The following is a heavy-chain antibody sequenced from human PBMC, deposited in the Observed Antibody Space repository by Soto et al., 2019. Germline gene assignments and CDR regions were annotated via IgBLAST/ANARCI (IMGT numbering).Heavy chain of an antibody. CDR3: ARGYSNSRNNWFDP. Sequence: PSETLSLTCTVSGGSVSSGSYYWSWIRRPPRKGLEWIGYIYYSGSTYYNPSLKSRVTISVDTSKNQFSLKLSSVTAADTAVYYCARGYSNSRNNWFDPWGQGTLVTVSS. CDR2: IYYSGST. V-gene: IGHV4-30-4*08. J-gene: IGHJ5*02. D-gene: IGHD4-4*01. CDR1: GGSVSSGSYY.